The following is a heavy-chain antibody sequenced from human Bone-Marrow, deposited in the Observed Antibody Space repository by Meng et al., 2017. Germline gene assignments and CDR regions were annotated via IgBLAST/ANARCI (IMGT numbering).Heavy chain of an antibody. CDR2: ISWNSGSI. V-gene: IGHV3-9*01. J-gene: IGHJ4*02. Sequence: GGSLRLSCAASGFTFDDYAMHWVRQAPGKGLEWVSGISWNSGSIGYADSVKGRFTISRDNAKNSLYLQMNSLRAEDTALYYCAKDSEVGAIEYYFDYWGQGTLVTGAS. CDR3: AKDSEVGAIEYYFDY. CDR1: GFTFDDYA. D-gene: IGHD1-26*01.